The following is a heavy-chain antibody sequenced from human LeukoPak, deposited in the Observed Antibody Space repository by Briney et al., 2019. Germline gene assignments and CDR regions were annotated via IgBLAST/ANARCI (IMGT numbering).Heavy chain of an antibody. Sequence: GESLKISCKGSGYSFTSYWIGWVRQMPGEGLEWMGIIYPGDPDTRYSPSFQGQVTISADKSISTAYLQWSSLKASDTAMYYCARLSSWSRGYFDYWGQGTLVTVSS. CDR2: IYPGDPDT. V-gene: IGHV5-51*01. J-gene: IGHJ4*02. CDR3: ARLSSWSRGYFDY. D-gene: IGHD6-13*01. CDR1: GYSFTSYW.